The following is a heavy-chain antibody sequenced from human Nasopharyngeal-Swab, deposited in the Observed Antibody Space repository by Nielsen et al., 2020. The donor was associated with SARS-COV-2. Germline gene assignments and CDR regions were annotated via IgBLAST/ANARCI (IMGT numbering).Heavy chain of an antibody. CDR2: ISYDGSNK. V-gene: IGHV3-30-3*01. D-gene: IGHD5-12*01. CDR3: ARDPDVDIVATDAFDI. Sequence: GESLKISCAASGFTFSSYAMHWVRQAPGKGLEWMAVISYDGSNKYYADSVKGRFTISRDNSKNTLYLQMNSLRAEDTAVYYCARDPDVDIVATDAFDIWGQGTMVTVSS. J-gene: IGHJ3*02. CDR1: GFTFSSYA.